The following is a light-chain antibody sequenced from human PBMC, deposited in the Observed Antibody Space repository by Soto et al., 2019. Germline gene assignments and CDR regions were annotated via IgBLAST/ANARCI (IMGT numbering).Light chain of an antibody. CDR3: TSYTGSNNYV. CDR1: SSDVGGYNY. V-gene: IGLV2-8*01. J-gene: IGLJ1*01. Sequence: QSALTQPPSASGSPGQSVTISCTGTSSDVGGYNYVSWYQQYPGKAPKLMIYEVNKRPSGVPDRFSGSKSGITASLTVSGLQAEDEADYCCTSYTGSNNYVFGPGTKLTVL. CDR2: EVN.